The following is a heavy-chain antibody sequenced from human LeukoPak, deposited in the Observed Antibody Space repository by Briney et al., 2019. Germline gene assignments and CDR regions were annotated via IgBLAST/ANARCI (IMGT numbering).Heavy chain of an antibody. J-gene: IGHJ3*01. CDR2: ISHSGST. V-gene: IGHV4-4*02. CDR3: ARPNGGNPYDAFDV. D-gene: IGHD4-23*01. Sequence: SGTLSLTCAVSGGSISISNSNWWSWVRQPPGKGLEWIGEISHSGSTNYNPSLKSRVTISVDASRNQFSLKMTSVTASDTAVYYCARPNGGNPYDAFDVWGQGTMVTVSP. CDR1: GGSISISNSNW.